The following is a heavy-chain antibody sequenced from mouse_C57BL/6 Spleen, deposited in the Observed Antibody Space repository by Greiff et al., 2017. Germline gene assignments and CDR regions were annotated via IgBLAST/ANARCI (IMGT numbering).Heavy chain of an antibody. CDR1: GYTFTSYW. V-gene: IGHV1-74*01. CDR3: AIGYYGSSYDAMDD. J-gene: IGHJ4*01. CDR2: IHPSDSAT. Sequence: QVQLQQPGADLVKPGASVKVSCKASGYTFTSYWMNWVNQRPGQGLEWIGRIHPSDSATNDNQQITGKATLTVDKSSSTAYMQLSSLTSEESAVYYCAIGYYGSSYDAMDDWGQGTSVTVSS. D-gene: IGHD1-1*01.